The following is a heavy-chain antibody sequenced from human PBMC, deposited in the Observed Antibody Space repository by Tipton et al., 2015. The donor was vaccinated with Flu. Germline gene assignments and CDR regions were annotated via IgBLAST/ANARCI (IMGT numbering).Heavy chain of an antibody. D-gene: IGHD3-22*01. CDR1: GGSISSYY. J-gene: IGHJ5*02. CDR3: ARDSGKRTLLRDSEGAYYYDSSGYHP. V-gene: IGHV4-59*01. Sequence: GLVKPSETLSLTCTVSGGSISSYYWSWIRQPPGKGLEWIGYIYYSGSTNYNPSLKSRVTISVDTSKNQFSLKLSSVTAADTAVYYCARDSGKRTLLRDSEGAYYYDSSGYHPWGQGTLVTVSS. CDR2: IYYSGST.